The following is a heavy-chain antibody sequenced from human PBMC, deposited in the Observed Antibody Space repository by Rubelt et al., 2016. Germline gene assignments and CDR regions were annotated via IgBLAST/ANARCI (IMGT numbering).Heavy chain of an antibody. CDR1: GFAFSTSA. V-gene: IGHV1-58*02. J-gene: IGHJ6*02. Sequence: QMQLVLSGPEVKKPGTSLMISCKASGFAFSTSAIQWVRQAPGQRLEWIGWIIVGSGNTNYAQNFQDRVTITRDMSTRTAYLELSSLRSEDTAVYYCAGDQIRRQPGVYYYYGMDVWGQGTTVIVSS. CDR3: AGDQIRRQPGVYYYYGMDV. CDR2: IIVGSGNT. D-gene: IGHD3-10*01.